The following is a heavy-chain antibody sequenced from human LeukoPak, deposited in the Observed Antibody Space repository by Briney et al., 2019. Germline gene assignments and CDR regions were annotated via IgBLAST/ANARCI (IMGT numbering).Heavy chain of an antibody. D-gene: IGHD3-9*01. CDR2: INHSGST. J-gene: IGHJ4*02. CDR1: GGSFSGYY. CDR3: ARRGFYDILTFDY. V-gene: IGHV4-34*01. Sequence: SETLSLTCAVYGGSFSGYYWGWIRQPPGKGLEWIGEINHSGSTNYNPSLKSRVTISVDTSKNQFSLKLSSVTAADTAVYYCARRGFYDILTFDYWGQGTLVTVSS.